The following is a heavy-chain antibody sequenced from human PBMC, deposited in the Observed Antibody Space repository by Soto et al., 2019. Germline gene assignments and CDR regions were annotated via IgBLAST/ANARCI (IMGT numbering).Heavy chain of an antibody. V-gene: IGHV1-46*01. CDR2: INPSGGST. D-gene: IGHD3-22*01. Sequence: ASVKVSCNASGYTFTSYYMHWVRQAPGQGLEWMGIINPSGGSTSYAQKFQGRVTMTRDTSTSTVYMELSSLRSEDTAVYYCARVLVGGYYETAFDYWGQGTLVTVSS. J-gene: IGHJ4*02. CDR1: GYTFTSYY. CDR3: ARVLVGGYYETAFDY.